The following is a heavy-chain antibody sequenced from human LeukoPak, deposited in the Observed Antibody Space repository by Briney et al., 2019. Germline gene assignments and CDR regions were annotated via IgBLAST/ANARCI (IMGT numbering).Heavy chain of an antibody. CDR1: GGSISSYY. CDR3: ARHPAGYSSSWAPIGYYYYYMDV. V-gene: IGHV4-4*09. D-gene: IGHD6-13*01. CDR2: IYTSGST. Sequence: SETLSLTCTVSGGSISSYYWSWIRQPPGKGLEGIGYIYTSGSTNYNPSLKSRVTISVGRSKHKSYLKLSYVTASHTAVCCCARHPAGYSSSWAPIGYYYYYMDVWGKGTTVTVSS. J-gene: IGHJ6*03.